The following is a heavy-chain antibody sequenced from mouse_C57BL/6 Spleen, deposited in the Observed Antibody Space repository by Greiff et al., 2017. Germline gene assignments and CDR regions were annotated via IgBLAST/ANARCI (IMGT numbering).Heavy chain of an antibody. J-gene: IGHJ4*01. CDR1: GYAFSSYW. D-gene: IGHD1-1*01. Sequence: VQLQQSGAELVKPGASVKISCKASGYAFSSYWMNWVKQRPGKGLEWIGQIYPGDGDTNYNGKFKGKATLTADKSSSTAYMELSSLASEDSAVYFCARGVLDAMDYWGQGTSVTVSS. CDR3: ARGVLDAMDY. V-gene: IGHV1-80*01. CDR2: IYPGDGDT.